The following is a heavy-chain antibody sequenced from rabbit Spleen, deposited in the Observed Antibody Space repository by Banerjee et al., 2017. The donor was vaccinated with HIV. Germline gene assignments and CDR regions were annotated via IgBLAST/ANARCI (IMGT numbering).Heavy chain of an antibody. Sequence: QEQLEESGGDLVKPEGSLTLTCTASGFSFSSGYDMCWVRQAPGKGLEWIGYIYSGIEYTYYATWAKGRFTISKTSSTTVDLKMTSLTAADTATYFCARAIVPWLGLTRLDLWGPGTLVTVS. CDR3: ARAIVPWLGLTRLDL. J-gene: IGHJ3*01. D-gene: IGHD4-1*01. CDR2: IYSGIEYT. V-gene: IGHV1S45*01. CDR1: GFSFSSGYD.